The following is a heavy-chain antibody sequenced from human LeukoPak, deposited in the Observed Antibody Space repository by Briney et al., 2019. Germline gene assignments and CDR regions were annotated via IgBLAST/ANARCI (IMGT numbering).Heavy chain of an antibody. CDR3: ARRAVTIFGVVIIRDAFDI. J-gene: IGHJ3*02. CDR1: GGSFSGYY. CDR2: INHSGST. V-gene: IGHV4-34*01. Sequence: SETLSLTCAVYGGSFSGYYWSWIHQPPGKGLEWIGEINHSGSTNYNPSLKSRVTISVDASKNQFSLKLSSVTAADTAVYYCARRAVTIFGVVIIRDAFDIWGQGTMVTVSS. D-gene: IGHD3-3*01.